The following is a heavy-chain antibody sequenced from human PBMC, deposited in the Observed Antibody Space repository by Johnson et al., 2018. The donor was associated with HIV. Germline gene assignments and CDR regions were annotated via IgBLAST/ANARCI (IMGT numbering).Heavy chain of an antibody. CDR2: IWYDGSNK. V-gene: IGHV3-33*01. CDR1: GFTFNKYG. D-gene: IGHD5-12*01. J-gene: IGHJ3*02. Sequence: QVQLVESGGGVVQPGRSLRLSCAASGFTFNKYGMHWVRQAPGKGLEWVAVIWYDGSNKYYADSVKGRFTIFRDNSKNTLYLQMNSLRAEDTAVYYCARCGYSSYWDAFDIWGQGTMVTVSS. CDR3: ARCGYSSYWDAFDI.